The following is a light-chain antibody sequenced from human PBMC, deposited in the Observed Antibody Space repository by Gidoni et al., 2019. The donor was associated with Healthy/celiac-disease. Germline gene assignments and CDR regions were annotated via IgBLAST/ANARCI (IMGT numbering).Light chain of an antibody. V-gene: IGKV3-20*01. CDR3: QQYGSSPKT. CDR1: QSVTISS. J-gene: IGKJ1*01. CDR2: GAS. Sequence: ELVLTQSPGTLSLSPGERATLSSRASQSVTISSLAGYQHKPGQAPRLLIYGASNRATGIPDRCSGSGSGTDFSLTISRLEPEDFAVYYCQQYGSSPKTFGQGTNVEIK.